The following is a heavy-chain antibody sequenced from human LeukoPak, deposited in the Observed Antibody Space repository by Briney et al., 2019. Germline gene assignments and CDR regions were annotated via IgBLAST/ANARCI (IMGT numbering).Heavy chain of an antibody. V-gene: IGHV4-34*01. D-gene: IGHD3-3*01. CDR3: ARGGIFGVVKKIKNYFDY. Sequence: PSETLSLTCAVYGGSFSGYYWSWIRQPPGKGLEWIGEINHSGSTNYNPSLKSRLTISVDTSKNQFSLKLSSVTAADTAVYYCARGGIFGVVKKIKNYFDYWGQGTLVTVSS. CDR2: INHSGST. J-gene: IGHJ4*02. CDR1: GGSFSGYY.